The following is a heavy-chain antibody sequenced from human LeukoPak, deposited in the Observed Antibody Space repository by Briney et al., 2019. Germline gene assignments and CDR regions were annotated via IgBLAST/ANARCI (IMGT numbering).Heavy chain of an antibody. D-gene: IGHD3-3*01. CDR2: ISGSGGST. V-gene: IGHV3-23*01. J-gene: IGHJ4*02. Sequence: GGSLRPSCAASGFTFSSYAMSWVRQAPGKGLEWVSAISGSGGSTYYADSVQGRFTISRDNSKNTLYLQMNSLRGEDTAVYYCARDITIFGVVIADYWGQGTLVTVSS. CDR3: ARDITIFGVVIADY. CDR1: GFTFSSYA.